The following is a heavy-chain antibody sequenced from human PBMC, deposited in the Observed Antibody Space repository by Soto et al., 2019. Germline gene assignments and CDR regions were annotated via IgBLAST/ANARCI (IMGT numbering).Heavy chain of an antibody. D-gene: IGHD3-10*01. V-gene: IGHV4-30-4*01. CDR1: GGSISSGDYY. CDR3: ARDLWFGELLPFNYYYGMDV. J-gene: IGHJ6*02. Sequence: SSETLSLTCTVSGGSISSGDYYWSWIRQPPGKGLEWIGYIYYSGSTYYNPSLKSRVTISVDTSKNQFSLKLSSVTAADTAVYYCARDLWFGELLPFNYYYGMDVWGQGTTVTVSS. CDR2: IYYSGST.